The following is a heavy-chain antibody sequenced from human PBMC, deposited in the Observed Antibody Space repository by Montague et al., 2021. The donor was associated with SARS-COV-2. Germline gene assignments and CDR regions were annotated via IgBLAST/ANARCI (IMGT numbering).Heavy chain of an antibody. J-gene: IGHJ4*02. CDR2: INQNGST. Sequence: SETLSLTCAVYGGSFNGYYWSWIRQPPGKGLEWIGEINQNGSTNYNPSLKSRVTLSVDTSKKQFSLKLSSLTAADTAVYYCARVAGGYYHDSSAYFDYWGQGSLVTVSS. V-gene: IGHV4-34*01. CDR1: GGSFNGYY. CDR3: ARVAGGYYHDSSAYFDY. D-gene: IGHD3-22*01.